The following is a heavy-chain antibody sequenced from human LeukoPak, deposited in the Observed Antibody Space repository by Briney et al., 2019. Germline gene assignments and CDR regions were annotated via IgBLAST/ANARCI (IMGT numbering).Heavy chain of an antibody. CDR3: ARVLRYCSGGNCYSGGLGYMDV. Sequence: GRSLRLSCAASEFTFSSHGMHWVRQAPGKGLDWVAFIRYDGHNKYYADSVKGRFTLSKDNAKNSLYLQMNSLRAEDTAVYYCARVLRYCSGGNCYSGGLGYMDVWGKGTTVTISS. V-gene: IGHV3-33*08. CDR2: IRYDGHNK. J-gene: IGHJ6*03. D-gene: IGHD2-15*01. CDR1: EFTFSSHG.